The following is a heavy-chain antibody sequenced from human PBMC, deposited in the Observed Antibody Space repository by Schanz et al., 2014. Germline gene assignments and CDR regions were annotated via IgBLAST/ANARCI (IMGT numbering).Heavy chain of an antibody. J-gene: IGHJ4*02. Sequence: EVQLLESGGGLVQPGGSLRLSCAASGFTFSSYVMSWVRQAPGKGLEWVSTIGTSGGTNYAESVKGRFTISRDNSKNTLYLQMNSLRAEDTAVYYCVRDSFFAFDYWGQGTLVTVSS. CDR1: GFTFSSYV. CDR2: IGTSGGT. V-gene: IGHV3-23*01. D-gene: IGHD3-3*01. CDR3: VRDSFFAFDY.